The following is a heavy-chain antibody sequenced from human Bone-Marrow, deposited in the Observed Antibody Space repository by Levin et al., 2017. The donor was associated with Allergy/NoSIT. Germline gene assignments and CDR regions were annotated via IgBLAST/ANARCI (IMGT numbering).Heavy chain of an antibody. D-gene: IGHD3-9*01. V-gene: IGHV5-51*01. Sequence: KSGESLKISCKGSGYTFKSHWIGWVRQMPGKGLEWMGLVYPSDSDTRYSPSFQGQVTISADKSVTTAYLQWSSLKASDTAIYYCARVPDWSFAFDIWGQGTMVTVSS. CDR3: ARVPDWSFAFDI. CDR1: GYTFKSHW. CDR2: VYPSDSDT. J-gene: IGHJ3*02.